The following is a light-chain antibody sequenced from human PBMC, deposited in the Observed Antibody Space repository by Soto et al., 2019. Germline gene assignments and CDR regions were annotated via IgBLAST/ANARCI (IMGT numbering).Light chain of an antibody. CDR1: NSNIGAAYD. V-gene: IGLV1-40*01. J-gene: IGLJ2*01. Sequence: QSVLTQPPSVSGAPGQRVTISCTGSNSNIGAAYDVQWYQQLPGTAPKLLIYDNNNRPSGVSNRFSGSKSGNTASLTISGLQAEDEADYYCSSYTSSSTPVVFGGGTKVTVL. CDR2: DNN. CDR3: SSYTSSSTPVV.